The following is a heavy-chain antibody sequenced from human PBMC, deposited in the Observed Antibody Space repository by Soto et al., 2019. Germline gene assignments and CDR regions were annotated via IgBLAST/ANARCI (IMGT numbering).Heavy chain of an antibody. V-gene: IGHV4-34*01. CDR3: ARGSIGWLLRNYSDY. J-gene: IGHJ4*02. Sequence: KPSETLSLTCAVYGGSFSGYYWSWIRQPPGKGLEWIGEINHSGSTNYNPSLKSRVTISVDTSKNQFSLKLSSVTAADTAVYYCARGSIGWLLRNYSDYWGQGTLVTVSS. CDR1: GGSFSGYY. CDR2: INHSGST. D-gene: IGHD3-22*01.